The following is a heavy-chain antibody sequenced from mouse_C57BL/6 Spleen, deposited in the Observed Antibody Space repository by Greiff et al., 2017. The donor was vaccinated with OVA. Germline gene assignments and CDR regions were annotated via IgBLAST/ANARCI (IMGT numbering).Heavy chain of an antibody. CDR2: ISYDGSN. Sequence: ESGPGLVKPSQSLSLTCSVTGYSITSGYYWNWIRQFPGNKLEWMGYISYDGSNNYNPSLKNRISITRDTSKNQFFLKLNSVTTEDTATYYCATLYGSSFFDYWGQGTTLTVSS. V-gene: IGHV3-6*01. J-gene: IGHJ2*01. D-gene: IGHD1-1*01. CDR3: ATLYGSSFFDY. CDR1: GYSITSGYY.